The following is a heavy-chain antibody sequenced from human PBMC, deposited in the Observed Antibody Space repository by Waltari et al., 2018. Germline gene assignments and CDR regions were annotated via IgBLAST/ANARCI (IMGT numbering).Heavy chain of an antibody. Sequence: QVQLQESGPGLVKPSETLSLTCTVSGYSITRGYYWGWIRQPPGRGLEWIAAIHHSGNSYYNPSLKSRVTISVDTSKNQVSLRVNAVTAADTAVYYCACHSGHYPNYYFDYWGQGTLVTVSS. CDR1: GYSITRGYY. V-gene: IGHV4-38-2*02. CDR3: ACHSGHYPNYYFDY. D-gene: IGHD1-26*01. CDR2: IHHSGNS. J-gene: IGHJ4*02.